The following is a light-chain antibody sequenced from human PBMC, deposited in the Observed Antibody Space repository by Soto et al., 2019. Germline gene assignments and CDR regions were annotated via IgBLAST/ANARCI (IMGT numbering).Light chain of an antibody. CDR1: QSVSSY. CDR3: QQSYRAVT. CDR2: AAS. V-gene: IGKV1-39*01. J-gene: IGKJ5*01. Sequence: DIQMTQSPSALAASVGDRISITCRASQSVSSYLNWYQQKPGKAPRLLIYAASHLQTGVPSRFRGTGSATHFTLTISSLQPEDFATYYCQQSYRAVTFGQGTRREIK.